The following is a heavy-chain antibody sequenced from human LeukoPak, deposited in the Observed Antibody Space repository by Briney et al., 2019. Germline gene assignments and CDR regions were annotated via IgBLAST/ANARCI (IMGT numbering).Heavy chain of an antibody. J-gene: IGHJ4*02. CDR2: IYSDGSRT. CDR1: GFTFSSFA. D-gene: IGHD3-22*01. CDR3: ARDGYPGGDY. V-gene: IGHV3-64*04. Sequence: GGSLRLSCAASGFTFSSFAMHWVRQAPGKGLEYFSAIYSDGSRTYYADSVKGRFTISRDNAKNSLYLQMNSLRDEDTAVYYCARDGYPGGDYWGQGTLVTVSS.